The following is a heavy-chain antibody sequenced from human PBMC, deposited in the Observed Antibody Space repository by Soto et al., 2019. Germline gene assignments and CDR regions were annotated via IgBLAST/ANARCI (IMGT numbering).Heavy chain of an antibody. CDR2: ISGSGGST. CDR1: GFTFSSYA. D-gene: IGHD2-2*01. Sequence: EVQLLESGGGLVQPGGSLRLSCAASGFTFSSYAMSWVRQAPGKGLEWVSAISGSGGSTYYADSVKGRFTISRDNSKNTLYLQMNSLRAEDTAVYYWATRGIGDIVVVPAEGVGYAFDIWGQGTMVTVSS. J-gene: IGHJ3*02. V-gene: IGHV3-23*01. CDR3: ATRGIGDIVVVPAEGVGYAFDI.